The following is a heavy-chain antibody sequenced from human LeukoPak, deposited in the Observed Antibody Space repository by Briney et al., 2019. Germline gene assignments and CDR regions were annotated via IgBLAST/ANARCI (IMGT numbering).Heavy chain of an antibody. D-gene: IGHD2-2*02. V-gene: IGHV1-18*01. CDR1: GYTFTSYG. CDR3: ARDSYAYPSEYGMDV. J-gene: IGHJ6*02. CDR2: ISAYNGNT. Sequence: ASVKVSCKASGYTFTSYGISWVRQAPGQGLEWMGWISAYNGNTNYAQKLQGRVTMTTDTSTSTAYKELRSLRSDDTAVYYCARDSYAYPSEYGMDVWGQGTTVTVSS.